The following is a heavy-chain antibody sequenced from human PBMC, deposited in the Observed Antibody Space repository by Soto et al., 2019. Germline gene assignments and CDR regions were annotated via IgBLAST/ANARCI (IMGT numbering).Heavy chain of an antibody. CDR3: VKDFDGSPVDALDI. J-gene: IGHJ3*02. V-gene: IGHV3-64D*06. D-gene: IGHD1-26*01. CDR1: GFTFSSYA. Sequence: GGSLRLSCAAFGFTFSSYAMTWVRQAPGKGLEYVSAISSNGGSTYYADSVKGRFTISRDNSKNTLYLQMSSLRAEDTAVYYSVKDFDGSPVDALDIWGQGTMVTVSS. CDR2: ISSNGGST.